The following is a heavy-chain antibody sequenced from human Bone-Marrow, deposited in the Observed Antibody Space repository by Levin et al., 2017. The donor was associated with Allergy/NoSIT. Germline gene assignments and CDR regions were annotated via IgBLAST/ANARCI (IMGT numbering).Heavy chain of an antibody. CDR1: GFTFSSYA. J-gene: IGHJ4*02. CDR2: ISGSGGST. V-gene: IGHV3-23*01. CDR3: AKAYVGYDSSGYFATQFYFDY. Sequence: GGSLRLSCAASGFTFSSYAMSWVRQAPGKGLEWVSAISGSGGSTYYADSVKGRFTISRDNSKNTLYLQMKSLRAEDTAVYYCAKAYVGYDSSGYFATQFYFDYWGQGTLVTVSS. D-gene: IGHD3-22*01.